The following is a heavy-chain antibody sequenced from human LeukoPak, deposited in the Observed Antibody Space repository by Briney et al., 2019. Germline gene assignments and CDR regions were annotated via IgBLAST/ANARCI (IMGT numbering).Heavy chain of an antibody. D-gene: IGHD3-9*01. Sequence: GRSLTLSCAASGFRISSYGMHWVRQAPGKGLEWVSSLSASGGYTYSLDSVKGRFTISRDNSKNTLYLQMNSLRAEDTAVYYCAKGVDILDFWGQGALVTVSS. V-gene: IGHV3-23*01. J-gene: IGHJ4*02. CDR3: AKGVDILDF. CDR2: LSASGGYT. CDR1: GFRISSYG.